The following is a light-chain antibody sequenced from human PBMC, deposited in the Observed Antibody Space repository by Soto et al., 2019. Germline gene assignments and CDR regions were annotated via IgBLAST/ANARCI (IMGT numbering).Light chain of an antibody. Sequence: QSALTQPASVSGSPGQSITISCTGTSSDIGTYNYVSWYQQHPGKAPKLMIYEVSNRPSGVSSRFSGSKSGNTASLTISGLQAADEADYYCSLYTSIITVAFGGGTKLTVL. CDR2: EVS. CDR1: SSDIGTYNY. V-gene: IGLV2-14*01. CDR3: SLYTSIITVA. J-gene: IGLJ2*01.